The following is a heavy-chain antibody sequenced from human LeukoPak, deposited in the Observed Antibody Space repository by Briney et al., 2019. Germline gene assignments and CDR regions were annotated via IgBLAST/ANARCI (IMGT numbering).Heavy chain of an antibody. CDR1: GFSFSDYD. D-gene: IGHD2-2*01. CDR3: ARERNRCSSTSCREGDAFDI. V-gene: IGHV3-21*01. CDR2: ISSSSSYI. Sequence: PGGSLRLSCAASGFSFSDYDMSWVRQAPGKGLEWVSSISSSSSYIYYADSVKGRFTISRDNAKNSLYLQMNSLRAEDTAVYYCARERNRCSSTSCREGDAFDIWGQGTMVTVSS. J-gene: IGHJ3*02.